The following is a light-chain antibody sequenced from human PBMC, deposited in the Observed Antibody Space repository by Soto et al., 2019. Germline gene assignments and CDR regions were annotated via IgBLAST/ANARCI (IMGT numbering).Light chain of an antibody. Sequence: ETVLTQSPATLSMSPGERATLSCRASQSVDINLAWYQQKPGQAPRLLIYGASTRATDMPGRFSGRGAGAEFTLTISSLQSEDFAVYYCQQYRSWPRTFGQGTKVDI. CDR2: GAS. J-gene: IGKJ1*01. V-gene: IGKV3-15*01. CDR3: QQYRSWPRT. CDR1: QSVDIN.